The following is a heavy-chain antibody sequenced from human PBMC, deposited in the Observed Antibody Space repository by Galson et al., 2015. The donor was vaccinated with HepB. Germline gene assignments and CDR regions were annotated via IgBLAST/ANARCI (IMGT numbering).Heavy chain of an antibody. D-gene: IGHD2-21*01. V-gene: IGHV3-30-3*01. CDR3: ARDRAIPPYRYYGMDL. Sequence: SLRLSCAASGFTFSYHAMHWVRQAPGKGLEWVAIISHDGSNKFYADSVKGRFTITRDNSKNTLYLQMNSLRAEDTALYYCARDRAIPPYRYYGMDLWGQGTTVTVSS. J-gene: IGHJ6*02. CDR1: GFTFSYHA. CDR2: ISHDGSNK.